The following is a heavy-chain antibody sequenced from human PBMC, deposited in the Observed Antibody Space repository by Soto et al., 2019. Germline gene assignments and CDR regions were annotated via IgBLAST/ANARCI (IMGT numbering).Heavy chain of an antibody. V-gene: IGHV3-23*01. Sequence: GGSLRLSCAASGFTFSSYAMSWVRQAPGKGLEWVSAISGSGGSTYYADSVKGRFTISRDNSKNTLYLQMNSLRAEDTAVYYCAILPAGYYDSSGYYYSWGRDAFNIWGQGTMVTVSS. D-gene: IGHD3-22*01. CDR2: ISGSGGST. J-gene: IGHJ3*02. CDR3: AILPAGYYDSSGYYYSWGRDAFNI. CDR1: GFTFSSYA.